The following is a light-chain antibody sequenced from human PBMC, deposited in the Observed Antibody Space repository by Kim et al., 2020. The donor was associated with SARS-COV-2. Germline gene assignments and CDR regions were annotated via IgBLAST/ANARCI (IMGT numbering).Light chain of an antibody. CDR1: RSINTY. J-gene: IGKJ2*01. CDR2: DAS. Sequence: EIVLTQSPATLSLSPGERDTLSCRASRSINTYLAWFQQKPGQAPRLLIYDASYRVTGVPARFSVSGSGTDFTLTISRLEPEDFAVYYCQQRSDWPYTFGQGTKLEI. CDR3: QQRSDWPYT. V-gene: IGKV3-11*01.